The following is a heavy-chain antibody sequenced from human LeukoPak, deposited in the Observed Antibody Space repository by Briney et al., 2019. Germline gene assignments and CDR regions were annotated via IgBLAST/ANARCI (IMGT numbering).Heavy chain of an antibody. CDR3: ARGSYGSRSDY. V-gene: IGHV4-59*01. D-gene: IGHD3-10*01. Sequence: SETLSLTCTVSGGSISSYYWSWVRQPAGKGLEWIGYIYYSGSTNYNPSLKSRVTISVDTSKNQFSLKLSSVTAADTAVYYCARGSYGSRSDYWGQGTLVTVSS. J-gene: IGHJ4*02. CDR2: IYYSGST. CDR1: GGSISSYY.